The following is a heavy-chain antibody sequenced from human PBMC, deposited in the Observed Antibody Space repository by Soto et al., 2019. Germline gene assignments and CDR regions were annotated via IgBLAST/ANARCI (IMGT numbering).Heavy chain of an antibody. CDR3: AREISSSSYYYYYYYMDV. D-gene: IGHD6-6*01. CDR1: GVAFSGYY. Sequence: QVQLQQGGAGLWKPSETLSLTCAVYGVAFSGYYWSWIRQPPGKGLEWLGEINHSGSTNYNPSLKSRVTISVDTSKNQFSLKLSSVTAADTAVYYCAREISSSSYYYYYYYMDVWGKGTTVTVSS. J-gene: IGHJ6*03. V-gene: IGHV4-34*01. CDR2: INHSGST.